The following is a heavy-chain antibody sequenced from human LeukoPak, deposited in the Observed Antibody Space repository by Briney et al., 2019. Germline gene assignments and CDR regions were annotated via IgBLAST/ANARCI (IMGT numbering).Heavy chain of an antibody. J-gene: IGHJ4*02. CDR1: GGSISSYF. CDR3: ARAGGYCSGGSCYHYFDS. V-gene: IGHV4-59*01. D-gene: IGHD2-15*01. CDR2: IYDRGNT. Sequence: PSETLSLTCTVSGGSISSYFWSWIRQAPGKGLEWIGYIYDRGNTNYNPSLKSRVTISGDKSKNKFSLKLTSVTAADTADYYCARAGGYCSGGSCYHYFDSWGQGTLVTVSS.